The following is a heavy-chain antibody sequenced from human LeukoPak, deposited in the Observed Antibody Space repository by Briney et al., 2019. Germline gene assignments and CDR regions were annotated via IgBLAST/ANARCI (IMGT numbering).Heavy chain of an antibody. V-gene: IGHV3-33*01. CDR1: GFTFSSYG. Sequence: GGSRRLSCAASGFTFSSYGMHWVRQAPGKGLEWVAVIWYDGSNKYYADSVKGRFTISRDNSKNTLYLRMNSLRAEDTAVYYCARDNREGLKYDILTGYVDYWGQGTLVTVSS. CDR3: ARDNREGLKYDILTGYVDY. D-gene: IGHD3-9*01. CDR2: IWYDGSNK. J-gene: IGHJ4*02.